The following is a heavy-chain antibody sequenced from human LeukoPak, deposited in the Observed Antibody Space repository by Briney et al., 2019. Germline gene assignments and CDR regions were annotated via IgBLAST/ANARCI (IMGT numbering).Heavy chain of an antibody. D-gene: IGHD3-10*01. CDR1: GFTFSSYA. CDR2: ISGSGGST. Sequence: GGSLRLSCAASGFTFSSYAMSWVRQAPGKGLEWVSAISGSGGSTYYADSVKGRFTISRDNSKNTLYLQMNSLRAEDTAVYYCAKDRPITMVRGVRGSGYWGQGTLVTVSS. CDR3: AKDRPITMVRGVRGSGY. J-gene: IGHJ4*02. V-gene: IGHV3-23*01.